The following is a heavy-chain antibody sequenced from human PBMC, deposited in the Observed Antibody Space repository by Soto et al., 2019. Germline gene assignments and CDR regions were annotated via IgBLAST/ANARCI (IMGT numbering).Heavy chain of an antibody. CDR3: AGGGNEVPAAIGYYYYYGMDV. Sequence: SETLSLTCAVYGGSFSGYYWSWIRQPPGKGLEWIGEINHSGSTNYNPSLKSRVTISVDTSKNQFSLKLSSVTAADTAVYYCAGGGNEVPAAIGYYYYYGMDVWGQGTTVT. D-gene: IGHD2-2*01. J-gene: IGHJ6*02. CDR1: GGSFSGYY. CDR2: INHSGST. V-gene: IGHV4-34*01.